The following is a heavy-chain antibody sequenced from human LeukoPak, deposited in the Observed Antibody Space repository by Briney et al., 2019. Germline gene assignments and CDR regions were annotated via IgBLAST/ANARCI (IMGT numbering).Heavy chain of an antibody. V-gene: IGHV4-59*01. CDR2: IYNSGST. CDR1: GGSISNYY. D-gene: IGHD3-9*01. J-gene: IGHJ3*02. CDR3: ARARYVNSFYAFDI. Sequence: SETLSLTCTVSGGSISNYYWSWIRQPPGKGLEWIGYIYNSGSTNYNPSLKSRVTISVDTSKNQFSLKLNSVTAADTAVYYCARARYVNSFYAFDIWGQGTLVTVSS.